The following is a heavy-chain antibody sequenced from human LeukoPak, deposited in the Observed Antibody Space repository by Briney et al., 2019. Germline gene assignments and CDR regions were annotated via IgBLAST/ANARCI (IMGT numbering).Heavy chain of an antibody. Sequence: MSSETLSLTCTVSGGSISNYYWSWIRQPPGKGLEWIGYIYYSGSTYYNPSLKSRVTISVDTSKNQFSLKLSSVTAADTAVYYCARVRRFGPKWFDPWGQGTLVTVSS. CDR2: IYYSGST. V-gene: IGHV4-30-4*01. J-gene: IGHJ5*02. CDR1: GGSISNYY. CDR3: ARVRRFGPKWFDP. D-gene: IGHD3-3*01.